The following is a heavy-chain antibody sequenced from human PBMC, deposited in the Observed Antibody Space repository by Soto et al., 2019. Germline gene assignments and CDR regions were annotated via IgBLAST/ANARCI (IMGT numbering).Heavy chain of an antibody. J-gene: IGHJ4*02. CDR3: ARTEGPWLHFDY. V-gene: IGHV1-46*03. D-gene: IGHD6-19*01. CDR1: GYTFTSYY. Sequence: QVQLVQSGAEVKKPGASVKVSCKASGYTFTSYYMHWVRQAPGQGLEWMGIINPSGGSTSYAQKFQGRVTMTRGTSTRTVDMELSSLRSEDTAVYYCARTEGPWLHFDYWGQGTLVTVSS. CDR2: INPSGGST.